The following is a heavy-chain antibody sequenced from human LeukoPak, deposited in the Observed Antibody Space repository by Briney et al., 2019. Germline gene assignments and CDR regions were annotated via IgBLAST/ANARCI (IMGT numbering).Heavy chain of an antibody. Sequence: SQTLSLTFAISGDSVSSNSAAWNWIRQSPSRGLEWLGRTYYRSKWYNDYAVSVKSRITINPDTSKNQFSLQLNSVTPEDTAVYYCAREVECSSTSCYTSGWFDPWGQGTLVTVSS. CDR1: GDSVSSNSAA. CDR3: AREVECSSTSCYTSGWFDP. CDR2: TYYRSKWYN. D-gene: IGHD2-2*02. J-gene: IGHJ5*02. V-gene: IGHV6-1*01.